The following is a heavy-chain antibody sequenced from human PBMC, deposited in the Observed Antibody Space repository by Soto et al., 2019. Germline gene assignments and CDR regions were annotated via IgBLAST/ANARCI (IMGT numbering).Heavy chain of an antibody. CDR1: GLTLSDHY. J-gene: IGHJ4*02. CDR2: SRNKVIGYTT. Sequence: EVQLVQSGGGLVQPGGSLRLSCAASGLTLSDHYMDWVRQTPGKGLEWIGRSRNKVIGYTTEYAASVKGRFTISRDDSKISLDVQMNSLRTDDTAVYYCARGAPPFDDWGQGTLVTVSS. CDR3: ARGAPPFDD. V-gene: IGHV3-72*01.